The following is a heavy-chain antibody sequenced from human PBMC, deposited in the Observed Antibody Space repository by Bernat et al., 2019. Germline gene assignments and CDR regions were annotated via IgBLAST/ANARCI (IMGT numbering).Heavy chain of an antibody. Sequence: QVQLVESGGGVVQPGRSLRLSCAASGFTFSSYGMHWVRQAPGKGLEWVAVISYEGSNKYYADSVKGRFTISRDNSKNTLYLQMNSLRAEETAVYYCAKDYCSSTSCYSYYYYGMDVWGQGTTVTVSS. V-gene: IGHV3-30*18. CDR3: AKDYCSSTSCYSYYYYGMDV. D-gene: IGHD2-2*01. CDR1: GFTFSSYG. J-gene: IGHJ6*02. CDR2: ISYEGSNK.